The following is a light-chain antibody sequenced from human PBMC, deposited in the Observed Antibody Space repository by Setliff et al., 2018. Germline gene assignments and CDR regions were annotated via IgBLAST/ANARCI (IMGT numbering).Light chain of an antibody. J-gene: IGLJ1*01. CDR1: SSDVGGYNY. Sequence: QSALTQSRSVSGSPGQSVTISCTGTSSDVGGYNYVSWYQQHPGKAPKFMIYDVSKRPSGVPDRFSGSKSGNTASLTISGLQAEDEADYYCCSYAGSYTSLYVFGTGTKVTVL. V-gene: IGLV2-11*01. CDR2: DVS. CDR3: CSYAGSYTSLYV.